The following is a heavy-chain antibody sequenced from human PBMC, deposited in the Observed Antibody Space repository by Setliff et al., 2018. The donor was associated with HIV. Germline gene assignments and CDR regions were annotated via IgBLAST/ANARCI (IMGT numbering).Heavy chain of an antibody. CDR1: GDSISSYY. Sequence: SETLSLTCTVSGDSISSYYWSWIRQPPGKGLECIGHLYHSGSTHYSPSLKSRVTMSVATSKNQFSLKLTAVTAADTAVYYCAGDAGGSVGNYYFDYWGQGTLVTVSS. D-gene: IGHD2-15*01. CDR3: AGDAGGSVGNYYFDY. J-gene: IGHJ4*02. CDR2: LYHSGST. V-gene: IGHV4-59*01.